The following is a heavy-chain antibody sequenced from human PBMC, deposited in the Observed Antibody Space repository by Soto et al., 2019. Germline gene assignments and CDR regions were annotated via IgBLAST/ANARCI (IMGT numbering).Heavy chain of an antibody. CDR1: GFNFSVSA. D-gene: IGHD3-16*01. Sequence: VQLEESGGGLVQPGGSLKLSCAASGFNFSVSAMHWVRQASGKGLEWVGRIRNNAGNYATAYAASVKGRFTISRDVSKITAYLHVSRLQTADTAVYFCLRPRIIWATHMMTVMINDGFDIWGQGTMVTVAA. V-gene: IGHV3-73*01. CDR2: IRNNAGNYAT. J-gene: IGHJ3*02. CDR3: LRPRIIWATHMMTVMINDGFDI.